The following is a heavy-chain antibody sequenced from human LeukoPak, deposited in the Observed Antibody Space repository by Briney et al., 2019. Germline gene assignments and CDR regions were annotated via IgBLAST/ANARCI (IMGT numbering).Heavy chain of an antibody. CDR1: GGSITNYY. D-gene: IGHD6-13*01. Sequence: SETLSLTCTVSGGSITNYYWSWIRQPPGKGLEWIGYMHYTGGTNYNPSLKSRVAISVDTSKNQFSLRLSSVTAADTAVYYCARHWETSSWFVDYWGQGTRVTVSS. CDR3: ARHWETSSWFVDY. CDR2: MHYTGGT. J-gene: IGHJ4*02. V-gene: IGHV4-59*08.